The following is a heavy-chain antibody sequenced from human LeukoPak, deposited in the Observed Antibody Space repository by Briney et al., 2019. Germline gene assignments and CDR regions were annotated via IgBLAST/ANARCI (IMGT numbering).Heavy chain of an antibody. CDR2: VHYSGST. CDR3: ARDRYCSGGVCYSGRFDP. D-gene: IGHD2-15*01. J-gene: IGHJ5*02. Sequence: SETLSLTCTVSGDSMNDYYWTWIRQPPGKGLEWIGYVHYSGSTNYNPSLKSRVTISLDTSKNQFSQKLSSVTAADTAVYYCARDRYCSGGVCYSGRFDPWGQGTLVIVSS. CDR1: GDSMNDYY. V-gene: IGHV4-59*01.